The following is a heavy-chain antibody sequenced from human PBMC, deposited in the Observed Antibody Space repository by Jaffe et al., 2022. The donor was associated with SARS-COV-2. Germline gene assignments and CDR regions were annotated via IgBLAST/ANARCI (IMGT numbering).Heavy chain of an antibody. J-gene: IGHJ5*02. CDR2: IQPTGNT. Sequence: QVQLQESGPGLVMPSQTLSLTCTVSGDSISSGDYWWTWIRQPAGKALEVIGRIQPTGNTEYNPPLKSRVTISLDTSRDQFSLKLSSVAATDTAVYYCAREVPSSRSSRDWFDPWGQGTLVTVSS. V-gene: IGHV4-61*02. D-gene: IGHD6-6*01. CDR3: AREVPSSRSSRDWFDP. CDR1: GDSISSGDYW.